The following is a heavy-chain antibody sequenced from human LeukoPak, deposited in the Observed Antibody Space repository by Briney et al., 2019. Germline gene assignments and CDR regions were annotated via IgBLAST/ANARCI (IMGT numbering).Heavy chain of an antibody. D-gene: IGHD3-16*02. CDR2: ISNSGRTI. V-gene: IGHV3-11*04. Sequence: GGSLRLSCAASGFTFSDYYMSWIRQAPGKGLEWVSYISNSGRTIYYTDSVKGRFTISRDNAKNSLYLQMNSLRAEDTAVYYCARDFRDEDYDYVWGSYRYFDYWGQGTLVTVSS. CDR1: GFTFSDYY. J-gene: IGHJ4*02. CDR3: ARDFRDEDYDYVWGSYRYFDY.